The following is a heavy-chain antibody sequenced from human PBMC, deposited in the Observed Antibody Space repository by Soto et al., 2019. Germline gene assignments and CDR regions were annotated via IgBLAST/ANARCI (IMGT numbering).Heavy chain of an antibody. J-gene: IGHJ3*02. CDR3: ARRAAAVAFDI. V-gene: IGHV3-30-3*01. Sequence: GGSLRLSCAASGFTFSSYAMHWVRQAPGKGLEWVAVISYDGSNKYYADSVKGRFTISRDNSKNTLYLQMNSLRAEDTSVYYGARRAAAVAFDIWGQGTMVTVSS. CDR1: GFTFSSYA. CDR2: ISYDGSNK. D-gene: IGHD6-13*01.